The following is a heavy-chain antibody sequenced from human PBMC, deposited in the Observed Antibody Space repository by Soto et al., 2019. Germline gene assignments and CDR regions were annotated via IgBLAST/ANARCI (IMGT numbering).Heavy chain of an antibody. Sequence: EAQLLESGGGLVQPGGSLRLSCAASGFTFSTYAMSWVRRAPGKGLEWVSAISGSGGSTYYADFVKGRFTISRDNSINMLYLQMNSLRTEDTAVYYCAHPRGYGVFDAYDIWGQGAMVTVSS. J-gene: IGHJ3*02. CDR2: ISGSGGST. D-gene: IGHD4-17*01. V-gene: IGHV3-23*01. CDR3: AHPRGYGVFDAYDI. CDR1: GFTFSTYA.